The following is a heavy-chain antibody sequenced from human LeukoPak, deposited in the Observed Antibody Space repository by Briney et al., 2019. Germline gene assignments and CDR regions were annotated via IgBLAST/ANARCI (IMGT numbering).Heavy chain of an antibody. D-gene: IGHD2-2*01. V-gene: IGHV1-18*01. Sequence: GASVTVSCKASGYTFTSYGIRWVRQAPGQGLEWMGWISAYNGNTNYAQKLQGRVTMTTDTSTSTAYMELRSLRSDDTAVYYCARLGSTPGNGGISNWFDPWGQGTLVTVSS. CDR1: GYTFTSYG. CDR3: ARLGSTPGNGGISNWFDP. CDR2: ISAYNGNT. J-gene: IGHJ5*02.